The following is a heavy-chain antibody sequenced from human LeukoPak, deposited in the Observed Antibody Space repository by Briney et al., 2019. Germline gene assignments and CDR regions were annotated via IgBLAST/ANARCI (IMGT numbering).Heavy chain of an antibody. J-gene: IGHJ4*02. CDR3: ARTSYLGATEL. D-gene: IGHD1-26*01. CDR2: IRSSGSTI. V-gene: IGHV3-48*03. Sequence: PGGSLRLSCAASGFTFSSYEMNWVRQAPGKGVEWVSYIRSSGSTIYYADSVKGRFTISRDNAKNSLYLQMNSLSAEDTAVYYCARTSYLGATELCGQGSLVTVSS. CDR1: GFTFSSYE.